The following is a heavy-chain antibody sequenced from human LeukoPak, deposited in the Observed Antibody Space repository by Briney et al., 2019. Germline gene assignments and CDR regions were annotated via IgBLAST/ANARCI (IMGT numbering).Heavy chain of an antibody. CDR1: DFTFSAYW. D-gene: IGHD1-26*01. V-gene: IGHV3-7*01. Sequence: GGSLRLSCAASDFTFSAYWMSWVRQAPGKGLEWVANIKEDGRETYYADSVKGRFTISRDNAENSLYLRLKTLRAEDTAVYYCARVTRNSGRHPSLFDNWGQGTQVIVSS. CDR3: ARVTRNSGRHPSLFDN. J-gene: IGHJ5*02. CDR2: IKEDGRET.